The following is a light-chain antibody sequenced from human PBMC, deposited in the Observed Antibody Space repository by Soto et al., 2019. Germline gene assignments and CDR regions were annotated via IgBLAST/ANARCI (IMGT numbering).Light chain of an antibody. CDR3: SSYPSRNTYV. CDR1: ISDVSGYNF. CDR2: DVS. Sequence: QSVLTQPASVSGSPGQSITISCTGTISDVSGYNFVSWYQQYPGKAPKLMIYDVSNRPSGVSNRFSGSKSGNTASLTISGLQAEDEADYYGSSYPSRNTYVFGAGTKVTVL. V-gene: IGLV2-14*03. J-gene: IGLJ1*01.